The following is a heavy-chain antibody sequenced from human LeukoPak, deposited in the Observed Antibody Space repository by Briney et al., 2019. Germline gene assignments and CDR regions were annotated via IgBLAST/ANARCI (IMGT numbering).Heavy chain of an antibody. CDR2: IYYSGST. V-gene: IGHV4-39*07. Sequence: SETLSLTCTVSGGSISSSSYYWGWIRQPPGKGLEWIGSIYYSGSTYYNPSLKSRVTISVDTSKNQFSLKLSSVTAADTAVYYCASFRASRVRGVIPSQGAGPYFDLWGRGTLVTVSS. J-gene: IGHJ2*01. CDR3: ASFRASRVRGVIPSQGAGPYFDL. D-gene: IGHD3-10*01. CDR1: GGSISSSSYY.